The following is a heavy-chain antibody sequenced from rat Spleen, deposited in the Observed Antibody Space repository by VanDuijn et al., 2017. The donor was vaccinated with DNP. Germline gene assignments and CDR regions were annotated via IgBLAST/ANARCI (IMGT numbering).Heavy chain of an antibody. CDR3: ARETTAITGYFDY. CDR2: ISYSGRT. V-gene: IGHV3-1*01. CDR1: GYSITSDY. D-gene: IGHD1-11*01. J-gene: IGHJ2*01. Sequence: EVQLQESGPGLVKPSQSLSLTCSVTGYSITSDYWGWIRKFPGNNMEWIGHISYSGRTTYNPSLKSRISITRDTSKNQFFLQLNSVTTEDTATYYCARETTAITGYFDYWGQGVMVTVSS.